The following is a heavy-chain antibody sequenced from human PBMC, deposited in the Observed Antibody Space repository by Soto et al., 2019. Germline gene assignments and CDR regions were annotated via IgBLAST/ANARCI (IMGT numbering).Heavy chain of an antibody. CDR1: GCSISSGGYY. CDR3: ARVARSGPYYYYGMDV. CDR2: IYYSGST. Sequence: ALSLTCPVSGCSISSGGYYWSWIRQHPGKGLEWIGYIYYSGSTYYNPSLKSRVTISVDTSKNQFSLKLSSVTAADTAVYYCARVARSGPYYYYGMDVWGQGTTVSVSS. V-gene: IGHV4-31*03. J-gene: IGHJ6*02. D-gene: IGHD3-3*01.